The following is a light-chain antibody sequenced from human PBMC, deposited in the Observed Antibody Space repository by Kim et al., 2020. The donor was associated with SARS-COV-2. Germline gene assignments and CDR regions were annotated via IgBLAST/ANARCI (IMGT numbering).Light chain of an antibody. CDR2: EVS. J-gene: IGLJ2*01. CDR1: SSDIGNYNL. V-gene: IGLV2-23*02. Sequence: QSVLTQPASMSGSPGQSITISCTGTSSDIGNYNLVSWYQQHPGKAPKFLIYEVSKRPSGVSDRFSASKSGNTASLTISGLQAEDEADYYCASYTHSRVIFGGGTQLTVL. CDR3: ASYTHSRVI.